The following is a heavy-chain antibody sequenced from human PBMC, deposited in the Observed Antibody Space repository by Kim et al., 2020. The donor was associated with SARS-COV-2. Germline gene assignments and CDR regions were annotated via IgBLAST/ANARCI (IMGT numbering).Heavy chain of an antibody. J-gene: IGHJ5*02. V-gene: IGHV1-18*01. CDR1: GYTFTSYG. CDR3: ARNIAARMNHRETNWFDP. CDR2: ISAYNGNT. D-gene: IGHD6-6*01. Sequence: ASVKVSCKASGYTFTSYGISWVRQAPGQGLEWMGWISAYNGNTNYAQKLQGRVTMTTDTSTSTAYMELRSLRSDDTAVYYCARNIAARMNHRETNWFDPWGQGTLVTVSS.